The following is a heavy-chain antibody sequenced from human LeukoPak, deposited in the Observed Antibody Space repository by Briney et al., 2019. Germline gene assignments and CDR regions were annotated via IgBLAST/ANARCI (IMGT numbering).Heavy chain of an antibody. CDR2: INPNSGGT. J-gene: IGHJ6*03. V-gene: IGHV1-2*02. CDR1: GYTFTSYY. Sequence: ASVKVSCKASGYTFTSYYMHWVRQAPGQGLEWMGWINPNSGGTNYAQKFQDRVTMTRDTSISTAHMELSRLRSDDTAVYYCARGGLQTWYYYMNVWGKGATVTVSS. CDR3: ARGGLQTWYYYMNV.